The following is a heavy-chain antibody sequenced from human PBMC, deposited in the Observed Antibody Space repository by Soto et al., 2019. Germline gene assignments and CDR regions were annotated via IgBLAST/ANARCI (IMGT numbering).Heavy chain of an antibody. D-gene: IGHD2-15*01. J-gene: IGHJ6*03. CDR1: GFTFSSYG. CDR2: ISYDGSNK. CDR3: AKDWAVAASYYYMDV. Sequence: PGGSLRLSCAASGFTFSSYGMHWVRQAPGKGLDWVAVISYDGSNKYYADSVKGRFTISRDNSKNTLYLQMNSLRAEDTAVYYCAKDWAVAASYYYMDVWGKGTTVTVSS. V-gene: IGHV3-30*18.